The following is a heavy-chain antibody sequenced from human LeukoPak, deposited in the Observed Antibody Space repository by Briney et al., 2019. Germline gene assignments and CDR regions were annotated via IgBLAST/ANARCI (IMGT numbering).Heavy chain of an antibody. CDR3: ARAVRYGEFDY. J-gene: IGHJ4*02. CDR2: ISSDGSYI. Sequence: GGSLRLSCAVSGFTFSTYSMNWVRQAPGKGLEWVSSISSDGSYIYYADSAKGRFTISRDNAENSLFLQINSLRAEDTAVYYCARAVRYGEFDYWGQGTLVTVSS. V-gene: IGHV3-21*01. D-gene: IGHD4-17*01. CDR1: GFTFSTYS.